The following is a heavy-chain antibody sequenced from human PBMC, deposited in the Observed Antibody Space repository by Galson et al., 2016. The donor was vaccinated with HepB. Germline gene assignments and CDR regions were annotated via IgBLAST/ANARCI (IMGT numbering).Heavy chain of an antibody. CDR1: GDSVSSKSAA. CDR3: ARGHLVVPFSFYFDY. CDR2: AYHTSNWCS. V-gene: IGHV6-1*01. D-gene: IGHD2-15*01. J-gene: IGHJ4*02. Sequence: CPISGDSVSSKSAAWNWIRHSPSRGLEWLGRAYHTSNWCSDYAVSVKSRITINPDTTKNQFSLQLNSVTPEDTAVYYCARGHLVVPFSFYFDYWGQGSLVTVSS.